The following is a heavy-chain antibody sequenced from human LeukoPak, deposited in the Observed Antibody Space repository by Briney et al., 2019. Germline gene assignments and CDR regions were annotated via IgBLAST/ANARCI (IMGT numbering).Heavy chain of an antibody. J-gene: IGHJ4*02. CDR2: ISGGGGIT. Sequence: PGGSLRLSCAASGFTFSNYATNWVRQALGKGLEWVSGISGGGGITDYADSVKGRFTISRDNSKNTLYLQMNSLRAEDTAVYYCAKNPGYNWNYGYSDYWGQGTLVTVSS. D-gene: IGHD1-7*01. CDR3: AKNPGYNWNYGYSDY. CDR1: GFTFSNYA. V-gene: IGHV3-23*01.